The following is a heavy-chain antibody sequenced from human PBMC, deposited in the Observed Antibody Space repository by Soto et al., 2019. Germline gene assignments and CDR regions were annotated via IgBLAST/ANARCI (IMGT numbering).Heavy chain of an antibody. Sequence: QVQLVQSGAEVKKPGASVKVSCKASGYIFTSYYIHWVRQAPGQGLEWMGWINPFDGSRMFAQSFQGRVTMTRDTSTSTVYMEVCSLRSEDTAVYYCSRVDPGETSPFDHWGQGTLVTVSS. CDR2: INPFDGSR. D-gene: IGHD3-10*01. CDR1: GYIFTSYY. J-gene: IGHJ4*02. V-gene: IGHV1-46*03. CDR3: SRVDPGETSPFDH.